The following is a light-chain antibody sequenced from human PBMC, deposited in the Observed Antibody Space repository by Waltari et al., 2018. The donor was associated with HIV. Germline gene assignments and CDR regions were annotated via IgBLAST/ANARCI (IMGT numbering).Light chain of an antibody. Sequence: QSALTHPASVAGSPGQSVTISCTDTKSDRVVYDCVSWYQPHPGKAPKLMIFAVSTRPSGVSNRFSGSKSGNTASLTISALQAEDEADYYCSSYTSTITVVFGGGTKVTVL. CDR1: KSDRVVYDC. CDR2: AVS. J-gene: IGLJ2*01. CDR3: SSYTSTITVV. V-gene: IGLV2-14*01.